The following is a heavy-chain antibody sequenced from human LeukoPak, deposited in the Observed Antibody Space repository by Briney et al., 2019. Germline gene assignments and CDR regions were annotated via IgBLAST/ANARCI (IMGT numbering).Heavy chain of an antibody. Sequence: GGSLRLSCAASGFTFSSYWMHWVRQAPGRGLVWVSRINSDGSSTNYADSVKGRFTVSRDHAKNTLYLQMNSLRADDTAVYYCARGGAGEAAADNWFNPWGQGTLVTVSS. CDR1: GFTFSSYW. J-gene: IGHJ5*02. D-gene: IGHD6-13*01. CDR2: INSDGSST. CDR3: ARGGAGEAAADNWFNP. V-gene: IGHV3-74*01.